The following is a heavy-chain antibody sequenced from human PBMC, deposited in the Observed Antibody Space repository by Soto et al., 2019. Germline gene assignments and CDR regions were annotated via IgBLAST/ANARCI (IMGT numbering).Heavy chain of an antibody. Sequence: EVQLLESGGGLVQPGGSLRLSCAASGFTFSSYAMSWVRQAPGKGLEWVSAISGSGGSTYNADSVKGRFTITRDNSKNTLYLQMNSLRAEDTAVYYCAKEPIVVVPAGVYYYYGMDVWGQGTTVTVSS. CDR1: GFTFSSYA. J-gene: IGHJ6*02. D-gene: IGHD2-2*01. CDR3: AKEPIVVVPAGVYYYYGMDV. V-gene: IGHV3-23*01. CDR2: ISGSGGST.